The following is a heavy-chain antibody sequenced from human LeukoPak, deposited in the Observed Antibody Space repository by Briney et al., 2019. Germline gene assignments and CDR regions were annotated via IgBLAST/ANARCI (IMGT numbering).Heavy chain of an antibody. J-gene: IGHJ4*02. V-gene: IGHV3-23*01. Sequence: LSGGSLRLSCAASGFTFSNYAMSWVRQAPGKGLEWVSGISGCGANTYHADSVKGRFTISRDNSKNTLYVQMNSLRAEDTAVYYCATEKGDSPDYWGQGTLVTVSS. D-gene: IGHD2-21*01. CDR3: ATEKGDSPDY. CDR1: GFTFSNYA. CDR2: ISGCGANT.